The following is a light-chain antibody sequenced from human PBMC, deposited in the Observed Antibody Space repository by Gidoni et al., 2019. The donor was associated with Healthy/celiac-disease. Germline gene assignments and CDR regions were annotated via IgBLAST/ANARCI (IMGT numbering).Light chain of an antibody. J-gene: IGKJ5*01. CDR2: GAS. V-gene: IGKV3-20*01. Sequence: EIVLTQSPDTLSLSPGERATLSCRASQSVSANYLVWYQHKPGQPPRFLLYGASNRATGVPGRFSGSGSGTDFTLTISSLEPEAFGVYYCQQYGGSPPVTFGQGTRLEIK. CDR1: QSVSANY. CDR3: QQYGGSPPVT.